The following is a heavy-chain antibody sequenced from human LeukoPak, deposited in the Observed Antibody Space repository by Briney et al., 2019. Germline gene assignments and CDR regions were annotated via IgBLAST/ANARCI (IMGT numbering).Heavy chain of an antibody. J-gene: IGHJ5*02. D-gene: IGHD3-10*01. Sequence: KPSETLSLTCTVSGGSIRNYYWIWIRQPPGKGLEWLGYIYYSGSTNYNPSLKSRVTISVDTSKNQFSLKLTSVTAADTAVYYCARVYNYGSGSLPWFDPWGQGTLVTVSS. CDR2: IYYSGST. CDR3: ARVYNYGSGSLPWFDP. V-gene: IGHV4-59*01. CDR1: GGSIRNYY.